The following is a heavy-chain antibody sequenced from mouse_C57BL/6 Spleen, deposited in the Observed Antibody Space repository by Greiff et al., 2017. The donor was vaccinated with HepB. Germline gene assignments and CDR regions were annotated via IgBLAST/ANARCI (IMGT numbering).Heavy chain of an antibody. CDR2: SRNKANDYTT. D-gene: IGHD4-1*01. Sequence: EVQGVESGGGLVQSGRSLRLSCATSGFTFSDFYMEWVRQAPGKGLEWIAASRNKANDYTTEYSASVKGRFIVSRDTSQSILYLQMNALRAEDTAIYYCARDSNWGAMDYWGQGTSVTVSS. CDR3: ARDSNWGAMDY. V-gene: IGHV7-1*01. J-gene: IGHJ4*01. CDR1: GFTFSDFY.